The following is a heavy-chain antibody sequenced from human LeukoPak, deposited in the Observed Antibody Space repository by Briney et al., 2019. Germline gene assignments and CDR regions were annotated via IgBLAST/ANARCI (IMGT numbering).Heavy chain of an antibody. D-gene: IGHD1-1*01. CDR3: ARVGVSGISLSGLNWFDP. CDR1: GYTFTNYY. CDR2: FYPGGGST. Sequence: ASVKVSCKASGYTFTNYYIHWVRQAPGQGLEWMGIFYPGGGSTSYAQKFQGRVTMTRDMSTTTVYMELSSLRSEDTAIYYCARVGVSGISLSGLNWFDPWGQGTLVTVSS. V-gene: IGHV1-46*01. J-gene: IGHJ5*02.